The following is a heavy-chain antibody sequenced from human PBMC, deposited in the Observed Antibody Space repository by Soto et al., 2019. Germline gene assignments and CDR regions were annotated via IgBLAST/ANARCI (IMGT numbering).Heavy chain of an antibody. CDR3: ARVHNYDILTGYYNDY. CDR2: ISAYNGNT. CDR1: GYTFTSYG. V-gene: IGHV1-18*01. J-gene: IGHJ4*02. D-gene: IGHD3-9*01. Sequence: ASVKVSCKASGYTFTSYGISWVRQAPGQGLEWMGWISAYNGNTNYAQKLQGRVTMTTDTSTSTAYMELRSLRSDDTAVYYCARVHNYDILTGYYNDYWGQGTLVTVSS.